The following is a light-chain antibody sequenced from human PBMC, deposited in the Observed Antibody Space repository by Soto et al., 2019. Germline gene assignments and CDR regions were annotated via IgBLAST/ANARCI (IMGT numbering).Light chain of an antibody. CDR1: SSDVGGYNY. CDR3: GSYASSSTLYV. J-gene: IGLJ1*01. Sequence: QSVLTQPASGSGSPGQSITISCTGTSSDVGGYNYVSWYQQHSGKAPKLMIYDVSNQPSGVSNRFSGSKSGNTASLTISGLQAEDEADYYCGSYASSSTLYVFGTGTKVT. V-gene: IGLV2-14*01. CDR2: DVS.